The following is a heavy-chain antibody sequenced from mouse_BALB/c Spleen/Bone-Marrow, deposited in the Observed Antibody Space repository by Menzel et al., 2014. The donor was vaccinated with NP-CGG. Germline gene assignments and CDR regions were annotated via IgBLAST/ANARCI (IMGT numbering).Heavy chain of an antibody. V-gene: IGHV1S29*02. CDR3: AITTLYAMDY. CDR2: IYPYNGGT. D-gene: IGHD2-12*01. CDR1: GYTFTDYN. Sequence: EVQLQQSGPELVKPGASVKISCKASGYTFTDYNMHWVKQSHGKSLAWIGYIYPYNGGTGYNQKFKSKATLTVDNSSSTAYMELRSLTSEDSAVYYCAITTLYAMDYWGQGTSVTVSS. J-gene: IGHJ4*01.